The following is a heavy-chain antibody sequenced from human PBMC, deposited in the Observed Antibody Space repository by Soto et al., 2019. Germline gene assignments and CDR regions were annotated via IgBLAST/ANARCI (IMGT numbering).Heavy chain of an antibody. Sequence: SGGSLRLSCAATGFTFSSYGMHWVRQAPGKGLEWVAVIWYDGSNKYYADSVKGRFTISRDNSKNTLYLQMNSLRAEDTAVYYCARALAAANVDYWGQGTLVTVSS. V-gene: IGHV3-33*01. CDR1: GFTFSSYG. CDR2: IWYDGSNK. J-gene: IGHJ4*02. CDR3: ARALAAANVDY. D-gene: IGHD6-25*01.